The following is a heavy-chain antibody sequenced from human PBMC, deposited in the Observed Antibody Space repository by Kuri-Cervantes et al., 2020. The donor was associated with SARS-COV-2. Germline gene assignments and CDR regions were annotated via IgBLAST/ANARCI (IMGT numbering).Heavy chain of an antibody. D-gene: IGHD6-13*01. CDR1: GFTFSSNA. CDR3: AAESIAAAGNVPLGGD. CDR2: ISYDGSNK. V-gene: IGHV3-30-3*01. J-gene: IGHJ4*02. Sequence: GGSLRLSCAASGFTFSSNAMHWVRQAPGKGLEWVAVISYDGSNKYYADSVKGRFTISRDNSKNTLYLQMNSLRAEDTAVYYCAAESIAAAGNVPLGGDWGQGTLVTVSS.